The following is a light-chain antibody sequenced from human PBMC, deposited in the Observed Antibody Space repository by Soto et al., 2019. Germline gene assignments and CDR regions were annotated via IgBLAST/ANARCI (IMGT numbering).Light chain of an antibody. CDR1: QSVRSN. Sequence: EIVMTQSPATLSVSPGEGVTLSCRAGQSVRSNLAWYQQKPGQAPRLLIYGASTRATGIPARFSGSGSGTEFTLTISSLQPDDFATYYCQHYNSYSEAFGQGTKVDIK. V-gene: IGKV3-15*01. CDR3: QHYNSYSEA. J-gene: IGKJ1*01. CDR2: GAS.